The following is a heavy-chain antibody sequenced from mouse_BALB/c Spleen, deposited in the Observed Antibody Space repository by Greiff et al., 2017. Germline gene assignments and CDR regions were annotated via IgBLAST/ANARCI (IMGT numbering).Heavy chain of an antibody. V-gene: IGHV5-4*02. Sequence: EVMLVESGGGLVKPGGSLKLSCAASGFTFSDYYMYWVRQTPEKRLEWVATISDGGSYTYYPDSVKGRFTISRDNAKNNLYLQMSSLKSEDTAMYYCARERAYDYDVGKFAYWGQGTLVTVSA. CDR2: ISDGGSYT. CDR3: ARERAYDYDVGKFAY. J-gene: IGHJ3*01. D-gene: IGHD2-4*01. CDR1: GFTFSDYY.